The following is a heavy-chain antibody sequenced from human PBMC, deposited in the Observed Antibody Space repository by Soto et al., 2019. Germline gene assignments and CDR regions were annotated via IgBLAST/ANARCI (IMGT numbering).Heavy chain of an antibody. D-gene: IGHD3-3*01. J-gene: IGHJ3*02. V-gene: IGHV1-69*06. Sequence: SVKVSCKASGGTFSSYAISWVRQAPGQGLEWMGGIIPIFGTANYAQKFQGRVTITADKSTSTAYMELSSLRSEDTAVYYCATWTGITIFGVVIISPYDAFDTWGHGTMVPVSS. CDR1: GGTFSSYA. CDR2: IIPIFGTA. CDR3: ATWTGITIFGVVIISPYDAFDT.